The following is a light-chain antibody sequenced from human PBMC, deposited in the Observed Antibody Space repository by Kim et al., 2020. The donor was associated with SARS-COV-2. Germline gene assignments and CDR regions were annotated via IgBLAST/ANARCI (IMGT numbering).Light chain of an antibody. CDR3: QQYGNSPHT. J-gene: IGKJ1*01. V-gene: IGKV3-20*01. CDR2: GAS. Sequence: EIVLTQSPGTLSLSPGERATLSCRASQSVSSSYLAWYQQKPGQAPRLLIYGASSRATGVPDRFSGSESGTDFTLTITRLEPEDFAVYYCQQYGNSPHTFGQGTKVDIK. CDR1: QSVSSSY.